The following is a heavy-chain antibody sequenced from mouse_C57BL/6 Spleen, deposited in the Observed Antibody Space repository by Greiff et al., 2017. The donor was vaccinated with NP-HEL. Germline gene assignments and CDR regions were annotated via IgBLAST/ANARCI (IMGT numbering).Heavy chain of an antibody. Sequence: VQLQQPGAELVMPGASVKLSCKASGYTFTSYWMHWVKQRPGQGLEWIGEIDPSDSYTNYNQKFKGKSTLTVDKSSSTAYMQLSSLTSEDSAVYYCANEDYYGSSSFAYWGQGTLVTVSA. CDR1: GYTFTSYW. J-gene: IGHJ3*01. CDR2: IDPSDSYT. CDR3: ANEDYYGSSSFAY. V-gene: IGHV1-69*01. D-gene: IGHD1-1*01.